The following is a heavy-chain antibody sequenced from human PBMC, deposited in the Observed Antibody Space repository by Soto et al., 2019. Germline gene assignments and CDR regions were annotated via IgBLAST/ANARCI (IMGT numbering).Heavy chain of an antibody. V-gene: IGHV4-4*02. J-gene: IGHJ5*02. D-gene: IGHD2-2*01. Sequence: KPSETLSLTCAVSGVPMTNTNWWSWVRQPPGKGLEWIGEVFHSGSTNYNPSLKSRVTISVDKSKNQFSLNLTSVTAADTAVYYCTRVAQGKFICASCYREFDPLAQGSVLTVSS. CDR2: VFHSGST. CDR3: TRVAQGKFICASCYREFDP. CDR1: GVPMTNTNW.